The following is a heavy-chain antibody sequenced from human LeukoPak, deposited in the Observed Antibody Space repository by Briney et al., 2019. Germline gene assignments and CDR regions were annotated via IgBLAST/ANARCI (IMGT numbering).Heavy chain of an antibody. Sequence: SETLSLTCSVSGYSISSGYYWGWIRQPPGKGLEWIGSIYHSGSTYYNTSLKSRVTMSVDTSKNQFSLKLSSVTAADTAVYYCARDSPPDYWGQGTLVTVSS. CDR2: IYHSGST. V-gene: IGHV4-38-2*02. J-gene: IGHJ4*02. CDR3: ARDSPPDY. CDR1: GYSISSGYY.